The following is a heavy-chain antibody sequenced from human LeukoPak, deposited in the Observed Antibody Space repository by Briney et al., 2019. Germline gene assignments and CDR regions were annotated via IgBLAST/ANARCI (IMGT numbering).Heavy chain of an antibody. Sequence: SETLSLTCTVSGGSISSGGYYWRWIRQHPGKGLEWIGYIYYSGSTYYNPPLKSRVTISVDTSKNQFSLKLSSVTAADTAVYYCARDLTTYYYDSSGAFDIWGQGTMVTVSS. D-gene: IGHD3-22*01. CDR1: GGSISSGGYY. V-gene: IGHV4-31*03. CDR2: IYYSGST. J-gene: IGHJ3*02. CDR3: ARDLTTYYYDSSGAFDI.